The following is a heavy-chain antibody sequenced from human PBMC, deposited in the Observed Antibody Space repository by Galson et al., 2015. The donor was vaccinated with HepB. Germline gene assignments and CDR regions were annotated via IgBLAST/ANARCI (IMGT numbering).Heavy chain of an antibody. V-gene: IGHV3-9*01. J-gene: IGHJ4*02. CDR3: AKGGGGYVWGSYRYITPFDY. CDR1: GFTFDDYA. D-gene: IGHD3-16*02. Sequence: SLRLSCAASGFTFDDYAMHWVRQAPGKGLEWVSGISWNSGSIGYADSVKGRFTISRDNAKNSLYLQMNSLRAEDTALYYCAKGGGGYVWGSYRYITPFDYCGQGTLVTVSS. CDR2: ISWNSGSI.